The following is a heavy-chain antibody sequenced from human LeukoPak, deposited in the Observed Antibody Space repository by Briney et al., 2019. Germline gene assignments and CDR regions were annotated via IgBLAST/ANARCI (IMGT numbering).Heavy chain of an antibody. CDR1: GGTFSSYA. V-gene: IGHV1-69*13. Sequence: SVKVSCKASGGTFSSYAISWVRQAPGQGLEWMGGIIPIFGTANYAQKFQGRVTITAGESTSTAYMELSSLRSEDTAVYYCASSPAAIYYFDYWGQGTLVTVSS. D-gene: IGHD2-2*02. CDR3: ASSPAAIYYFDY. CDR2: IIPIFGTA. J-gene: IGHJ4*02.